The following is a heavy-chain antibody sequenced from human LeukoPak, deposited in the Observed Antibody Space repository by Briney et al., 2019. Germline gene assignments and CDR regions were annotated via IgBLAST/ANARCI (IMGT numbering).Heavy chain of an antibody. Sequence: ASVKASXKASGYTFTGYYMHWVRQAPGQGLEWMGRINPNSGGTNYAQKFQGRVTMTRDTSISTAYMELSRLRSDDTAVYYCARDPGDHAFDIWGQGTMVTVSS. CDR2: INPNSGGT. J-gene: IGHJ3*02. CDR3: ARDPGDHAFDI. CDR1: GYTFTGYY. D-gene: IGHD7-27*01. V-gene: IGHV1-2*06.